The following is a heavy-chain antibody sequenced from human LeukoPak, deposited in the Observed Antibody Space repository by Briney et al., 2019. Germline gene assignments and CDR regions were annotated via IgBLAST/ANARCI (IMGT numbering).Heavy chain of an antibody. CDR1: GYTFTGYY. Sequence: GASVKVSCKASGYTFTGYYMHWVRQAPGQGLEWMGWINPNSGGTNYAQKFQGRVTMTRDTSTSTVYMELSSLRSEDTAVYYCARSLGEWELRNGMDVWGQGTTVTVSS. J-gene: IGHJ6*02. D-gene: IGHD1-26*01. V-gene: IGHV1-2*02. CDR2: INPNSGGT. CDR3: ARSLGEWELRNGMDV.